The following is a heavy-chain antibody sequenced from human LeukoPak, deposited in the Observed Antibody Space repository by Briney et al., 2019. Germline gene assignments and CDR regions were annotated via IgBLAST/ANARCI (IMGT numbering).Heavy chain of an antibody. D-gene: IGHD2-15*01. J-gene: IGHJ4*02. CDR3: ARGYCSGGSCLYYFDY. Sequence: GGSLRLPCAASGFTFSSYDMHWVRQATGKGLEWVSAIGTAGDTYYPGSVKGRFTISRENAKNSLYLQMNSLRAGDTAVYYCARGYCSGGSCLYYFDYWGQGTLVTVSS. V-gene: IGHV3-13*01. CDR2: IGTAGDT. CDR1: GFTFSSYD.